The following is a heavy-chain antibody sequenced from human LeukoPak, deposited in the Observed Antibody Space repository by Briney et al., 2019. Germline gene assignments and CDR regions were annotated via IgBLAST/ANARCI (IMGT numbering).Heavy chain of an antibody. CDR1: GFTFSSYS. CDR3: ASSGSYRFDY. D-gene: IGHD1-26*01. CDR2: ITASGTAM. J-gene: IGHJ4*02. V-gene: IGHV3-48*02. Sequence: GGSLRLSCAASGFTFSSYSMNWVRQAPGKGLEWVSHITASGTAMFYADSVKGRFTISRDNAKNLLYLQMNSLRDEDTAVYYCASSGSYRFDYWGQGTLVTVSS.